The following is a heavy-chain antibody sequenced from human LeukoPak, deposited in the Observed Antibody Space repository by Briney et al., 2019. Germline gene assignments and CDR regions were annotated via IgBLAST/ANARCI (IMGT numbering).Heavy chain of an antibody. CDR2: ISSSGSTT. J-gene: IGHJ6*02. V-gene: IGHV3-48*03. CDR1: GFTFSSYE. Sequence: GGSLRLSCAASGFTFSSYEMNWVRQAPGKGLEWVSYISSSGSTTYYADSVKGRFTISRDNAKNSLYLQMNSLRAEDTAVYYCARDSGATSWGNYYYYYGMDVWGQGTTVTVSS. D-gene: IGHD5-12*01. CDR3: ARDSGATSWGNYYYYYGMDV.